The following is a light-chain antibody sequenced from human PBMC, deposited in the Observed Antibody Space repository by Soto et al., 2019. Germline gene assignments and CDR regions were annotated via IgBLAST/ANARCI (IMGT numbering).Light chain of an antibody. Sequence: EVVMTQSPAILSVSPGERATLSCRATQSVDTNLAWYQQKPGQAPRLLISGASTRATAIPARFSGSGSGTEFTLTISSLQSEDSAVYYCQQSNNWPRTFGQGTKVEIK. CDR2: GAS. CDR1: QSVDTN. CDR3: QQSNNWPRT. V-gene: IGKV3-15*01. J-gene: IGKJ1*01.